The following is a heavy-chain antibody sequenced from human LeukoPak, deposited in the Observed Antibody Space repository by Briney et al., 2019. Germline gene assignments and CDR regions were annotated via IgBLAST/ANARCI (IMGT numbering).Heavy chain of an antibody. D-gene: IGHD3-22*01. Sequence: GGSLRLSCAASGFTFSSYSMNWVRQAPGKGLEWVSSISSSSSYIYYADSVKGRFTISRDNAKNSLYLQMNSLRAEDTAVYYCARRINYYDSSGYYYVRYFDSWGQGTLVAVSS. CDR1: GFTFSSYS. CDR3: ARRINYYDSSGYYYVRYFDS. V-gene: IGHV3-21*01. CDR2: ISSSSSYI. J-gene: IGHJ4*02.